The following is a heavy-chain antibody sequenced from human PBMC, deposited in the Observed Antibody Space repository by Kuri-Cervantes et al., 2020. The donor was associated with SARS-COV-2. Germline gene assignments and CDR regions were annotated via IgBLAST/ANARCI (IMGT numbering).Heavy chain of an antibody. CDR2: IWYDGSNK. Sequence: LSLTCAASGFTFSSYGVHWVRQAPGKGLEWVAVIWYDGSNKYYADSVKGRFTISRDNAKNSLYLQMNSLRAEDTAVYYCARGRYDFDYWGQGTLVTVSS. CDR3: ARGRYDFDY. V-gene: IGHV3-33*01. CDR1: GFTFSSYG. D-gene: IGHD3-22*01. J-gene: IGHJ4*02.